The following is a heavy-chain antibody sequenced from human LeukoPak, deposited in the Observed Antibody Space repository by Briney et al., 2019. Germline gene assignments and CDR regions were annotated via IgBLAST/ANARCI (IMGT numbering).Heavy chain of an antibody. J-gene: IGHJ4*02. Sequence: PGGSLRLSCAASGFTFSSYEMNWVRQAPGKGLEWVSYISSSGSTIYYADSVKGRFTISRDNAKNSLYLQMNSLRAEDTAVYYCAKDGSRLWFGLFDYWGQGTLVTVSS. D-gene: IGHD3-10*01. V-gene: IGHV3-48*03. CDR1: GFTFSSYE. CDR3: AKDGSRLWFGLFDY. CDR2: ISSSGSTI.